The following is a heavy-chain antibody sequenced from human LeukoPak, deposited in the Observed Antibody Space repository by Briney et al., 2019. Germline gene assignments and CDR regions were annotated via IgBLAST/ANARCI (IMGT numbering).Heavy chain of an antibody. CDR3: TTGGRLSDY. CDR1: GFTFSNAW. V-gene: IGHV3-15*01. D-gene: IGHD6-6*01. Sequence: PGGSLRLSCAASGFTFSNAWMTWVRQAPGKGLEWVGRIKSKNDGGTANYAAPVKGRFTISRDDSKTTLYLQMNSLKTEDTAVYYCTTGGRLSDYWGQGTLVTVSS. CDR2: IKSKNDGGTA. J-gene: IGHJ4*02.